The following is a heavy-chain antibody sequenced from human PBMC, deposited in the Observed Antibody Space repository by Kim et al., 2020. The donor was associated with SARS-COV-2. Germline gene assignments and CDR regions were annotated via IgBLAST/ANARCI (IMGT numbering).Heavy chain of an antibody. J-gene: IGHJ4*02. CDR1: GFTFSSYG. V-gene: IGHV3-33*01. CDR3: ARDVLYGSGSYHTLGY. CDR2: IWYDGSNK. Sequence: GGSLRLSCAASGFTFSSYGMHWVRQAPGKGLEWVAVIWYDGSNKYYADSVKGRFTISRDNSKNTLYLQMNSLRAEDTAVYYCARDVLYGSGSYHTLGYWGQGTLVTVSS. D-gene: IGHD3-10*01.